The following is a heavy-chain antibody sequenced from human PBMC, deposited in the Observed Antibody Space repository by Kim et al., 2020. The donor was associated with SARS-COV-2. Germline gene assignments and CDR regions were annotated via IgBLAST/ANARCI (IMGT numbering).Heavy chain of an antibody. V-gene: IGHV3-21*01. CDR3: ARDRAGRRFNHDFLPRSAYNV. CDR1: GFTFSDFG. D-gene: IGHD3-3*01. J-gene: IGHJ3*01. CDR2: ISSSSGYI. Sequence: GGSLRLSCAASGFTFSDFGMNWVRQVPGKGLEWVSSISSSSGYINYADSLKGRFVISRDNAKNSLYLEMNNLSADDTAVYFCARDRAGRRFNHDFLPRSAYNVWGHGTMVTVSS.